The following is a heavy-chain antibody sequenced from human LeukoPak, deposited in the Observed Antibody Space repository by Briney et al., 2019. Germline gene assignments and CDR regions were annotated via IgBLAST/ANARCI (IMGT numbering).Heavy chain of an antibody. J-gene: IGHJ4*02. CDR2: ISWNSGSI. CDR3: AKEYDSSFDY. CDR1: GFTFDDYA. D-gene: IGHD3-22*01. Sequence: GGSLRLSCAASGFTFDDYAVHWVRQAPGKGLEWVSGISWNSGSIGYADSVKGRFTISRDNAKNSLYLQMNSLRAEDTALYYCAKEYDSSFDYWGQGTLVTVSS. V-gene: IGHV3-9*01.